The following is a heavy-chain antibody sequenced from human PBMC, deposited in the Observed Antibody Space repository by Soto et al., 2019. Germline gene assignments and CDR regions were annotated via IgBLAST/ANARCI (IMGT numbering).Heavy chain of an antibody. J-gene: IGHJ5*02. D-gene: IGHD4-17*01. Sequence: DVQLVESGGGLVQPGGSLKLSCAGSGFTFSGSDIHWVRQAFGKGLEWVGRIKSKDRNYATSYGASVKGRFTVSSDDSENTAYLQMKSLQPEDTAVYYCVCREADGAHMWFDPWGQGTLVTVSS. CDR3: VCREADGAHMWFDP. V-gene: IGHV3-73*01. CDR1: GFTFSGSD. CDR2: IKSKDRNYAT.